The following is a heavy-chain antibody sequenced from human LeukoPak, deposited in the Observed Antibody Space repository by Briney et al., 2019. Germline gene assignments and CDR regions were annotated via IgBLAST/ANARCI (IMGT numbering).Heavy chain of an antibody. D-gene: IGHD3-3*01. CDR3: TTDTHLTVRFLEWLPLRRDY. J-gene: IGHJ4*02. CDR1: GFTFSNAW. CDR2: IKSKTDGGTT. V-gene: IGHV3-15*01. Sequence: PGGSLRLSCAASGFTFSNAWMSWVRQAPGKGLEWVGRIKSKTDGGTTDYAAPVKGRFTISRDDSKNTLYLQMNSLKTEDTAVYYCTTDTHLTVRFLEWLPLRRDYWGQGTLVTVSS.